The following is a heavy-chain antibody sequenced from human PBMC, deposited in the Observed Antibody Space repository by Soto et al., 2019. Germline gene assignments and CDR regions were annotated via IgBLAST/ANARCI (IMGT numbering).Heavy chain of an antibody. D-gene: IGHD7-27*01. J-gene: IGHJ4*02. V-gene: IGHV2-5*02. CDR1: GFSLSTTGVG. Sequence: QITLKESGPTLVKPTQTLTLTCTFSGFSLSTTGVGVGWIRQPPGKALEWLALIYWDDDKRYSPSLKSRLTITTDTAKHQVVLTMTHMDPIDTATYSCAHASQVPTGGDYWGQGTLVTVSS. CDR2: IYWDDDK. CDR3: AHASQVPTGGDY.